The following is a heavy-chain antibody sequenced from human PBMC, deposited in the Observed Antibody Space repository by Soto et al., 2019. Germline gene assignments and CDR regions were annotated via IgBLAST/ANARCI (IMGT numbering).Heavy chain of an antibody. V-gene: IGHV3-15*01. Sequence: PGGSLRLSCAASGFTFSTAWMTWVRQAPGRGLEWVARIKTTSDGGTIHYAAPVKGRFTISRDDSKNSLYLHMNSLKTEDTALYYCIGEGYCSGGSCYSTHFDYWGQGTLVTVSS. CDR2: IKTTSDGGTI. J-gene: IGHJ4*02. D-gene: IGHD2-15*01. CDR1: GFTFSTAW. CDR3: IGEGYCSGGSCYSTHFDY.